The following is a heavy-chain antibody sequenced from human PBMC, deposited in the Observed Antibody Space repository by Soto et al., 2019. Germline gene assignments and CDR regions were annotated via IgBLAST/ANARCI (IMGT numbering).Heavy chain of an antibody. V-gene: IGHV4-59*01. CDR3: AGETNYYYYLAV. CDR2: IYYSGST. J-gene: IGHJ6*03. Sequence: PSETLSLTCTVSGGSISSYYWSWIRQPPGKGLEWIGYIYYSGSTNYNLSLKSRVTISVDTSKNQFSLKLSSVTAADTAVYYCAGETNYYYYLAVWGKGTTVTVSS. CDR1: GGSISSYY.